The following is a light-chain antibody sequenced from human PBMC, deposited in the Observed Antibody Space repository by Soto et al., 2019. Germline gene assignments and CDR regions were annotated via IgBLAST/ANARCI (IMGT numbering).Light chain of an antibody. J-gene: IGKJ3*01. Sequence: EIVLTQSPGTLSLSPGERATLSCRASQSVSSSYLAWYQQKPGQAPRLLIYGASSRATGIPDRFSGSGSGTDFTLTISRLEPEDFAVYYCQQYGSSPLSTFDPGTKVDIK. V-gene: IGKV3-20*01. CDR2: GAS. CDR3: QQYGSSPLST. CDR1: QSVSSSY.